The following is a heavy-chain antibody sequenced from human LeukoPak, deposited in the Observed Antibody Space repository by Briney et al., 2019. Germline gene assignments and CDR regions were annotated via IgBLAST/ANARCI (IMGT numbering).Heavy chain of an antibody. Sequence: SETLSLTCTVSAGSISSSSYYWGWIRQPPGKGLEWSGSIYYSASTYCNPSLKRRVTVSLDTSKNQFYLKLNSVTAADAAVYYCARGGDTVTSPAPLDYWGQGTLVTVSS. CDR1: AGSISSSSYY. V-gene: IGHV4-39*07. CDR3: ARGGDTVTSPAPLDY. D-gene: IGHD4-11*01. CDR2: IYYSAST. J-gene: IGHJ4*02.